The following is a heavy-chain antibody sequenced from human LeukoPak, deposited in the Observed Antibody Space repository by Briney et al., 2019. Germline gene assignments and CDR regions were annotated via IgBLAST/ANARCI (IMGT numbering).Heavy chain of an antibody. V-gene: IGHV3-33*06. J-gene: IGHJ4*02. CDR1: GFTFSSYG. D-gene: IGHD2-2*01. CDR3: AKSGSPGYCSSTSCYANY. CDR2: IWYDGSNK. Sequence: PGGSLRLSCAASGFTFSSYGMHWVRQAPGKGLEWVAVIWYDGSNKYYADSVKGRFTISRDNSKNTLYLQMNSLRAEDTAVYYCAKSGSPGYCSSTSCYANYWGQGTLVTVSS.